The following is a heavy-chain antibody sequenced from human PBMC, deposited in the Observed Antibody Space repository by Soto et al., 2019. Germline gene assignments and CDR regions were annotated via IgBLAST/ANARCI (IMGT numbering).Heavy chain of an antibody. CDR3: ARDPLAAAGTRFDP. Sequence: PSVKVSCKASGGTFSSYAISWVRQAPGQGLEWMGGIIPIFGTANYAQKFQGRVTITADESTSTAYMELSSLRSEDTAVYYCARDPLAAAGTRFDPWGQGTLVTVSS. CDR2: IIPIFGTA. CDR1: GGTFSSYA. V-gene: IGHV1-69*13. J-gene: IGHJ5*02. D-gene: IGHD6-13*01.